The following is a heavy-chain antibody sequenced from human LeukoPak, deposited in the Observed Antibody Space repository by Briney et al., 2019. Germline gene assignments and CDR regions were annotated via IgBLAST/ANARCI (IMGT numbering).Heavy chain of an antibody. D-gene: IGHD3-10*02. CDR1: GGSISSYY. V-gene: IGHV4-4*07. CDR3: ARVRPASMLGVTSWFDP. CDR2: IYTSGST. J-gene: IGHJ5*02. Sequence: PSETLSLTCTVSGGSISSYYWSWIRQPAGKGLEWIGRIYTSGSTNYKPSLKSRVTMSVDTSKNQFSLKLSSVTAADTAVYYCARVRPASMLGVTSWFDPWGQGTLVTVSS.